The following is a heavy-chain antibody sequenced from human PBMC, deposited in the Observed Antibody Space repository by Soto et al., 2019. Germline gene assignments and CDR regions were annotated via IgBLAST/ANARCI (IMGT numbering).Heavy chain of an antibody. CDR3: ARDRAYYESSGLYFDY. J-gene: IGHJ4*02. D-gene: IGHD3-22*01. V-gene: IGHV4-59*01. Sequence: ETLSLTCTVSGDSIRSYYWSWIRQPPGKGLEWIGYIYDSGSTNYNPSLKSRVTISVDTSKSQFSLKLSSVTAADTAVYYCARDRAYYESSGLYFDYWGQGTLVTVSS. CDR1: GDSIRSYY. CDR2: IYDSGST.